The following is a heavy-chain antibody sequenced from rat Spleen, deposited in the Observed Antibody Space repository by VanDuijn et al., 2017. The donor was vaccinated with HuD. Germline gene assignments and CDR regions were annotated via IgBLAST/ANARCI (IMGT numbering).Heavy chain of an antibody. CDR1: GFTFSNYY. Sequence: EVQLGESGGGLVQPGWSLKLSCAASGFTFSNYYMAWVRQAPTKGLEWVASISTGGGNTYYRDSVKGRFTISRDSAKSTLFLQMDSLRSEDTATYYCTSTEIVMPRLYAYWGQGTLVTVSS. CDR3: TSTEIVMPRLYAY. V-gene: IGHV5-25*01. D-gene: IGHD1-12*01. CDR2: ISTGGGNT. J-gene: IGHJ3*01.